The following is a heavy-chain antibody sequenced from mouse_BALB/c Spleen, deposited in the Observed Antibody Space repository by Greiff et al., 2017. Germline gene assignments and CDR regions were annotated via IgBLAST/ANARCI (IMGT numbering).Heavy chain of an antibody. D-gene: IGHD1-1*01. Sequence: VQLQQPGAELVKPGASVKLSCKASGYTFTSYWMHWVKQRPGQGLEWIGEIDPSDSYTNYNQKFKGKATLTVDKSSSTAYMQLSSLTSEDSAVYYCARGDYYGSSYGVWFAYWGQGTLVTVSA. CDR1: GYTFTSYW. CDR3: ARGDYYGSSYGVWFAY. J-gene: IGHJ3*01. CDR2: IDPSDSYT. V-gene: IGHV1-69*02.